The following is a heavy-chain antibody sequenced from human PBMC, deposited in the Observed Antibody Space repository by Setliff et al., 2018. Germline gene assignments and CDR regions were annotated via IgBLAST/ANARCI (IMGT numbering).Heavy chain of an antibody. J-gene: IGHJ4*02. D-gene: IGHD1-1*01. CDR2: IHYRGTT. V-gene: IGHV4-39*01. CDR3: ESTGSYRDFDS. CDR1: GASINSGSNY. Sequence: PSETLSLTCTVSGASINSGSNYWGWIRQPPGKGLEWIGRIHYRGTTYSNASLASRLTLSDDTSKNQFSLKLASVAASDTAMYECESTGSYRDFDSWGQGTLVTVSS.